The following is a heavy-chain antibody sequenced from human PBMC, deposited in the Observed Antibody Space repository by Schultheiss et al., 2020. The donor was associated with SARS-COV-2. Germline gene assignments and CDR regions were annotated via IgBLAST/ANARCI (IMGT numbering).Heavy chain of an antibody. D-gene: IGHD3-10*01. V-gene: IGHV1-18*01. CDR2: INPNSGGT. J-gene: IGHJ6*02. CDR3: ARDPRTTTGENYYYYGMDV. CDR1: GGTFSSYA. Sequence: ASVKVSCKASGGTFSSYAISWVRQAPGQGLEWMGWINPNSGGTNYAQKFQGRVTMTRDTSTSTAYMQLRSLRSDDTAVYYCARDPRTTTGENYYYYGMDVWGQGTTVTVSS.